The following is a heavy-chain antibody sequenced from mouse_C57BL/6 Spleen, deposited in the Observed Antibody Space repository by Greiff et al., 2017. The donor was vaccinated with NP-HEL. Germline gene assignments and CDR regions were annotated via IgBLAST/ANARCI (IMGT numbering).Heavy chain of an antibody. V-gene: IGHV1-61*01. CDR1: GYTFTSYW. CDR3: ARGAY. Sequence: QVHVKQPGAELVRPGSSVKLSCKASGYTFTSYWMDWVKQRPGQGLEWIGNIYPSDSETHYNQKFKDKATLTVDKSSSTAYMQLSSLTSEDSAVYYCARGAYWGQGTTLTVSS. CDR2: IYPSDSET. J-gene: IGHJ2*01.